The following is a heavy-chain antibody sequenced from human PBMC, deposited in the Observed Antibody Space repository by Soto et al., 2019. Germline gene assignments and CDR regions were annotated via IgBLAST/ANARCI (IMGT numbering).Heavy chain of an antibody. J-gene: IGHJ4*02. CDR1: AFTFRNYW. D-gene: IGHD2-2*01. CDR3: ARASSSTSGAIDY. CDR2: IKEDGSEK. V-gene: IGHV3-7*04. Sequence: EVQLVESGGGLVQPGGSLRLSCAASAFTFRNYWMIWVRQAPGKGLECVAKIKEDGSEKYDVDSVKGRFTISRDNDKNSVYLQMNSLTVEDTAMYYCARASSSTSGAIDYWGQGTLVTVSS.